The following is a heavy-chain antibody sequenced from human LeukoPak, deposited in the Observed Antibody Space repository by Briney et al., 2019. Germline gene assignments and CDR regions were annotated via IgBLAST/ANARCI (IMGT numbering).Heavy chain of an antibody. V-gene: IGHV4-4*07. D-gene: IGHD6-6*01. J-gene: IGHJ4*02. Sequence: SETLSLTCTVSGGSISFYYWSWIRQPAGKGLEWIGRINTSGSTNYNPSLKSRVTMSVDTSKNQFSLKLSSVTAADTAVYYCARVISPWDSSSPDNYFDYWGQGTLVTVSS. CDR3: ARVISPWDSSSPDNYFDY. CDR1: GGSISFYY. CDR2: INTSGST.